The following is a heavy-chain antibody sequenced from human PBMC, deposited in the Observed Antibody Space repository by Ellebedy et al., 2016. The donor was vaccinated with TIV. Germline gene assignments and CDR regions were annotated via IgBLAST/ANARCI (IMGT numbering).Heavy chain of an antibody. D-gene: IGHD2-15*01. V-gene: IGHV3-74*01. J-gene: IGHJ4*02. CDR2: VNSDGSST. CDR3: VRGAPFDF. Sequence: PGGSLRLSCAASGLTISSYWTHWVRQAPGKGRVWVSRVNSDGSSTAYEDSVKGRFTISRNNAKNTLYLQMNSLNVEDPAVYYCVRGAPFDFWGQGTLVTVSS. CDR1: GLTISSYW.